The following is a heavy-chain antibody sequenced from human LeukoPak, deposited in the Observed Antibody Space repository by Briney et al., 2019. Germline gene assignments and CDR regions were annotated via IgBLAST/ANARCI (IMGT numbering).Heavy chain of an antibody. D-gene: IGHD1-7*01. CDR2: ISGSGGST. CDR3: TRTHSKHYYFDY. Sequence: PGGSLRLSCAASGFTFSRYSMNWVRQAPGKGLEWVSAISGSGGSTYYADSVKGRFTISRDNSKNTLYLQMNSLRAEDTAVYYCTRTHSKHYYFDYWGQGTLVTVSS. V-gene: IGHV3-23*01. J-gene: IGHJ4*02. CDR1: GFTFSRYS.